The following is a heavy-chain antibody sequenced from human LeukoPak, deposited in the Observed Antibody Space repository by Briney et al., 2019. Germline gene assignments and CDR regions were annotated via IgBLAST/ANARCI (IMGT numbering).Heavy chain of an antibody. Sequence: ASLRVSSTASVYTFTVYYMHCVRQAPGHGLGWMGWINPNSGGTNYAQKFQGRVTMTRDTSISTAYMELSRLRSDDTAVYYCARDYSNYYYYYYTDVWGKGTTVTVSS. J-gene: IGHJ6*03. CDR3: ARDYSNYYYYYYTDV. V-gene: IGHV1-2*02. D-gene: IGHD4-11*01. CDR2: INPNSGGT. CDR1: VYTFTVYY.